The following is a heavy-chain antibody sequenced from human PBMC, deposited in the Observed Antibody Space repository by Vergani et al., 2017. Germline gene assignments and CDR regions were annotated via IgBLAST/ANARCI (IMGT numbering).Heavy chain of an antibody. CDR2: INPNSGGT. Sequence: VQLVQSGAEVKKPGASLKVSCKASGYNFTAYHIHWVRQAPGQGLEWMGWINPNSGGTNYAEQFRGRVTMTRDTSVSTAYLDLSRLRSDDTAVYYCATNSGYGYFDYWGQGTLVTVSS. J-gene: IGHJ4*02. CDR3: ATNSGYGYFDY. D-gene: IGHD5-12*01. V-gene: IGHV1-2*02. CDR1: GYNFTAYH.